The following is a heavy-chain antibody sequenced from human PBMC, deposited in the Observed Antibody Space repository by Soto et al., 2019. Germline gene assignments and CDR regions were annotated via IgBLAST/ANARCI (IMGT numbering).Heavy chain of an antibody. Sequence: QVPLVQSGAEVKKPGSSVKVSCKASGGTVSSYTFSWVRQAPGQGLEWMGRIIPILGTANYAQKFQGRATITADKSTSKAYMEPSSLRSEKTAVDYSARQEAVRTKYGYSFDHWGQGALVTVSS. J-gene: IGHJ4*02. CDR2: IIPILGTA. CDR1: GGTVSSYT. CDR3: ARQEAVRTKYGYSFDH. D-gene: IGHD4-17*01. V-gene: IGHV1-69*08.